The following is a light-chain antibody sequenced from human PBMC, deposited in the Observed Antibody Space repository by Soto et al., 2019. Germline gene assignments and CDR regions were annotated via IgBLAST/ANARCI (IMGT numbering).Light chain of an antibody. Sequence: QSALTQPASVSVSPGQSITISCTGTSSDVGGYNYVSWYQQHPGKAPKLFIYDVNNRPSGVSTRFSGSKSGNTASLTISGLQAEDEADYYCNSYTSSNTYVFGTGTKVTVL. CDR2: DVN. CDR3: NSYTSSNTYV. V-gene: IGLV2-14*01. J-gene: IGLJ1*01. CDR1: SSDVGGYNY.